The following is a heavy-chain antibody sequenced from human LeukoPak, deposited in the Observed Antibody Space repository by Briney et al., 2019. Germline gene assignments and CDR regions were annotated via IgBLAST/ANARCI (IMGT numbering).Heavy chain of an antibody. CDR1: GGSISSYY. Sequence: SETLSLTCTVSGGSISSYYWSWIRQPLGKGLEWIGYIYYSGSTNYNPSLKSRVTISVDTSKNQFSLKLSSVTAADTAVYYCARTTEAHSWRTRYYDYYMDVWGKGTTVTVSS. CDR2: IYYSGST. V-gene: IGHV4-59*01. J-gene: IGHJ6*03. CDR3: ARTTEAHSWRTRYYDYYMDV. D-gene: IGHD6-13*01.